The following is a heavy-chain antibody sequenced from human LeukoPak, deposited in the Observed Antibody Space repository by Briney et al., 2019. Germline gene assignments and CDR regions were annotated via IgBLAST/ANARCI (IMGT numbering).Heavy chain of an antibody. CDR3: ARDLGKDDYGDYSFDY. D-gene: IGHD4-17*01. Sequence: ASVKVSCKASGYTFTSYGISWVRQAPGQGLEWMGWISAYNGNTNYAQKLQGRVTMTTDTSTSTAYMELRSLRPDDTAVYYCARDLGKDDYGDYSFDYWGQGTLVTVSS. CDR2: ISAYNGNT. V-gene: IGHV1-18*01. CDR1: GYTFTSYG. J-gene: IGHJ4*02.